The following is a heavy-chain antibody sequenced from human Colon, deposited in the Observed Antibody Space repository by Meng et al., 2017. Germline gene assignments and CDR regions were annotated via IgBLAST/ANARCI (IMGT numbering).Heavy chain of an antibody. J-gene: IGHJ5*02. CDR3: ARDLES. CDR2: IVPMFGTP. D-gene: IGHD3-3*01. V-gene: IGHV1-69*12. Sequence: QVQLVQPGAEVKKPRSSVRVACKASGGIFSSYAISWVRQAPGQGLEWMGGIVPMFGTPNYAQKFQGRVTIAADESTTTSFMELSSLRFEDTATYYCARDLESWGQGTLVTVSS. CDR1: GGIFSSYA.